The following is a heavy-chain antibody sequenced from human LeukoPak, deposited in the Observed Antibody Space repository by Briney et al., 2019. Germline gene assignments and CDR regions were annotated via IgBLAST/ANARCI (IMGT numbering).Heavy chain of an antibody. CDR1: GYTFTDYY. CDR3: ARTMVYHFSDY. J-gene: IGHJ4*02. CDR2: INPHSGGT. V-gene: IGHV1-2*02. D-gene: IGHD3-3*01. Sequence: GASVKVSCKASGYTFTDYYIHWVRQAPGQGLEWMGWINPHSGGTNYAQKFQGRVTMTRDTSITTAYMELSRLRSDDTALYYCARTMVYHFSDYWGQRTLVTVSS.